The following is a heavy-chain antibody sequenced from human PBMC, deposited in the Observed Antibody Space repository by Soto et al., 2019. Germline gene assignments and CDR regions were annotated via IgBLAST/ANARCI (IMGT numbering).Heavy chain of an antibody. V-gene: IGHV3-33*01. CDR3: ARDRYYDSSGYRGYYFDY. Sequence: GGSLRLSCAASGFTFSSYGMHWVHQAPGKGLEWVAVIWYDGSNKYYADSVKGRFTISRDNSKNTLYLQMNSLRAEDTAVYYCARDRYYDSSGYRGYYFDYWGQGTLVTVSS. J-gene: IGHJ4*02. CDR2: IWYDGSNK. D-gene: IGHD3-22*01. CDR1: GFTFSSYG.